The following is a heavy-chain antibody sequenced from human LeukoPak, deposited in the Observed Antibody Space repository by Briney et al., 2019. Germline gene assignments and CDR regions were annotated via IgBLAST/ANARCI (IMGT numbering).Heavy chain of an antibody. D-gene: IGHD3-22*01. V-gene: IGHV3-23*01. CDR3: AKLDHYYGSSGYSTTVDY. Sequence: GGSLRLSCAASGFTFSSYAMSWVRQAPGKGLEWVSAISGSGGSTYYADSVKGRFTISRDNSKNTLYLQMNSLRAEDTAVYYCAKLDHYYGSSGYSTTVDYWGQGTLVTVSS. CDR2: ISGSGGST. CDR1: GFTFSSYA. J-gene: IGHJ4*02.